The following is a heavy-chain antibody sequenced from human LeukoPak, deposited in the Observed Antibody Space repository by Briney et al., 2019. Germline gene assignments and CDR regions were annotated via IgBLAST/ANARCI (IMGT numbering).Heavy chain of an antibody. J-gene: IGHJ4*02. V-gene: IGHV3-49*03. CDR3: ARERAGDVDY. Sequence: QPGGSLRLSCATSGFNFGVVAMDWIRQAPGKGLEWVGFIRHREYGGTAEYAASVNGRFAISRDDSKSIVYLQMNDLRTEDTGVYYCARERAGDVDYWGLGILVTVSS. CDR2: IRHREYGGTA. CDR1: GFNFGVVA.